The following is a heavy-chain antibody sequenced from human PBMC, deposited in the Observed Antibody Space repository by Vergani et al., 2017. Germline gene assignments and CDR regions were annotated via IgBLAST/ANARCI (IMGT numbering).Heavy chain of an antibody. V-gene: IGHV5-51*01. J-gene: IGHJ4*02. CDR2: IYPGDSDT. CDR1: GYSFTSYW. D-gene: IGHD6-13*01. Sequence: EVQLVQSGAEVKKPGESLKISCKGSGYSFTSYWIGWVRQMPGKGLEWMGSIYPGDSDTRYSPSFQGQVTISADKSISTAYLQWSSLKASDTAMYSCACSTHTAGPAYYFDYWGQGTLVTVSS. CDR3: ACSTHTAGPAYYFDY.